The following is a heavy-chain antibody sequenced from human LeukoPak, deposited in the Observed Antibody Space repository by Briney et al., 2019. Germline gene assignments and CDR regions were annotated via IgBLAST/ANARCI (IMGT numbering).Heavy chain of an antibody. CDR3: ARGTTSKYWYFDL. Sequence: SETLSLTCTVSGGSISSYYWSWIRQPPGKGLEWIGYIYYSGSTYYNPSLKSRVTISVDRSKNQFSLKLSSVTAADTAVYYCARGTTSKYWYFDLWGRGTLVTVSS. CDR1: GGSISSYY. D-gene: IGHD4-17*01. V-gene: IGHV4-59*12. J-gene: IGHJ2*01. CDR2: IYYSGST.